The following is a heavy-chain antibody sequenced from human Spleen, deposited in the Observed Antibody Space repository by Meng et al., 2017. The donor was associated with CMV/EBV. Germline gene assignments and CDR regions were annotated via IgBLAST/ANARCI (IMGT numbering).Heavy chain of an antibody. CDR1: GFPFRKAW. J-gene: IGHJ4*02. V-gene: IGHV3-15*05. D-gene: IGHD6-6*01. Sequence: GGSLRLSCAGSGFPFRKAWMIWVRQAPGKGLEWVGRIKSKTDGGTTDYAAPVKGRFTISRDNAKNTLYLQMNSLRVEDTAVYYCASRILSSSSRDYWGQGTLVTVSS. CDR2: IKSKTDGGTT. CDR3: ASRILSSSSRDY.